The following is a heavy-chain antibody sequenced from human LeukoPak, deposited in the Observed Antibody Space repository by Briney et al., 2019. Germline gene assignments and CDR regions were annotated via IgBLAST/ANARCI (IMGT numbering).Heavy chain of an antibody. D-gene: IGHD3-22*01. CDR3: ARVAPYYDSSGYYFSHFDY. Sequence: PGGSLRLSRAASGFTFSSYEMNWVRQAPGKGLEWVSYISSSGSTIYYADSVKGRFTISRDNAKNSLYLQMNSLRAEDTAVYYCARVAPYYDSSGYYFSHFDYWGQGTLVTVSS. J-gene: IGHJ4*02. CDR2: ISSSGSTI. CDR1: GFTFSSYE. V-gene: IGHV3-48*03.